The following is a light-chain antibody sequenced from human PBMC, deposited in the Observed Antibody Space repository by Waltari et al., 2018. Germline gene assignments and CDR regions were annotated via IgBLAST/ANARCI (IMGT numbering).Light chain of an antibody. J-gene: IGLJ3*02. CDR3: CSYAGSYTWV. CDR1: SSDVGNYNL. V-gene: IGLV2-23*01. Sequence: QSALTQPASVSGSPGQSITISCTGTSSDVGNYNLFSWYQQYPGKAPKVMIYDDNRRPSGVSDRFSGSKSGNTASLTLSGVQAEDEADYYCCSYAGSYTWVFGGGTKLTVL. CDR2: DDN.